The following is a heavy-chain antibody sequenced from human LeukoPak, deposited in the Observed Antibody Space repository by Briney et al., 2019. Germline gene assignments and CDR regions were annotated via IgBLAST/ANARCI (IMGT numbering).Heavy chain of an antibody. CDR1: VYSISSGYY. CDR3: ARGPYSYDSSGAFDI. CDR2: IETSGNT. J-gene: IGHJ3*02. D-gene: IGHD3-22*01. Sequence: KPSETLSLTCTVSVYSISSGYYWSWIRQPAGKGLEWIGRIETSGNTNYKPSLKSRVTMSVDTSKNQFSLKLSSVTAADTAVYYCARGPYSYDSSGAFDIWGQGTMVTVSS. V-gene: IGHV4-4*07.